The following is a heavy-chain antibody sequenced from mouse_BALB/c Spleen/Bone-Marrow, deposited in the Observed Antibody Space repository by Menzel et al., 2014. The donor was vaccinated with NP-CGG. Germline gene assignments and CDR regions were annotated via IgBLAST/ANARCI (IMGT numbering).Heavy chain of an antibody. CDR3: TNHYFDY. CDR1: GYTFXSYW. V-gene: IGHV1S22*01. Sequence: GSELVRPGASVKLSCKASGYTFXSYWMHWVRQRPGQGLEWIGNIYPGSGSTNYDEKFKSKATLTVDTSSSTAYMQLSSLTSEDSAVYYCTNHYFDYWGQGTTLTVSS. CDR2: IYPGSGST. J-gene: IGHJ2*01.